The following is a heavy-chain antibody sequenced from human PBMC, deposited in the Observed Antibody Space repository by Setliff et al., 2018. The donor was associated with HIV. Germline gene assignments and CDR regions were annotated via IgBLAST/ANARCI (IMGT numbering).Heavy chain of an antibody. D-gene: IGHD6-13*01. V-gene: IGHV1-69*13. CDR3: ARARGIAAAAHY. Sequence: SVKVSCKASGGTLSGHAISYAISWVRQAPGRGLEWMGGIAPVFGTADYAQKFRGRLTITADESTSTTYMELNSLTFDDTAMYFCARARGIAAAAHYWGQGTLVTVSS. CDR2: IAPVFGTA. J-gene: IGHJ4*02. CDR1: GGTLSGHAISYA.